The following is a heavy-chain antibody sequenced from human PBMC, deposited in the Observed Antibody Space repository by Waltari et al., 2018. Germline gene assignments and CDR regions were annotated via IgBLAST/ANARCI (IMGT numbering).Heavy chain of an antibody. J-gene: IGHJ3*02. Sequence: EVQLVESGGGLVQPGGSLRLSCAASGFTFSSYSMNWVRQAPGKGLEWVSYISSSSSTIYDADSVKGRFTISRDNAKNSLYLQMNSLRAEDTAVYYCATVRFFSDAFDIWGQGTMVTVSS. D-gene: IGHD3-3*01. CDR2: ISSSSSTI. V-gene: IGHV3-48*01. CDR1: GFTFSSYS. CDR3: ATVRFFSDAFDI.